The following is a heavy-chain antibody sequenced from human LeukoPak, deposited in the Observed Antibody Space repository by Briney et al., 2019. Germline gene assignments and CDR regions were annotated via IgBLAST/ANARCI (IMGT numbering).Heavy chain of an antibody. V-gene: IGHV1-46*01. D-gene: IGHD6-13*01. CDR3: ALIAPPHN. CDR1: GITSTSYY. Sequence: GASVKVSCKASGITSTSYYIHWVRQAPGGGLEWMGKINPSGTITTYAPKYQGRVTVTKDTSTNTVYMELSSLRSDDTAVYYCALIAPPHNWGQGTLVTVSS. J-gene: IGHJ4*02. CDR2: INPSGTIT.